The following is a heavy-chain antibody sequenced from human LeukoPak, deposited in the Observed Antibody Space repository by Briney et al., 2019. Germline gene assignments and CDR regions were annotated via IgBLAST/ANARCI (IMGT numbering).Heavy chain of an antibody. CDR2: IYYGGST. D-gene: IGHD1-26*01. CDR1: GGSISSYY. V-gene: IGHV4-59*08. CDR3: ARHAIVGATFNWFDP. Sequence: SETLSLTCTVSGGSISSYYWSWIPQPPGKGLEWIGCIYYGGSTNYNPSLKSRVIISVDMSKNQFSLKLSSVTAADTAVYYCARHAIVGATFNWFDPWGQGTLVAVSS. J-gene: IGHJ5*02.